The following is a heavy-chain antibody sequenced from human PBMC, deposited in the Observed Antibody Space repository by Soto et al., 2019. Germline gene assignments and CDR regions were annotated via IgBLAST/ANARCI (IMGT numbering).Heavy chain of an antibody. CDR3: ARGSMVRGVSFDP. D-gene: IGHD3-10*01. V-gene: IGHV4-34*01. CDR1: SGSIDNVYL. CDR2: INHSGST. Sequence: PSETLSLTCAVSSGSIDNVYLWSWIRQPPGKGLEWIGEINHSGSTNYNPSLKSRVTISVDTSKNQFSLKLSSVTAADTAVYYCARGSMVRGVSFDPWGQGTLVTVSS. J-gene: IGHJ5*02.